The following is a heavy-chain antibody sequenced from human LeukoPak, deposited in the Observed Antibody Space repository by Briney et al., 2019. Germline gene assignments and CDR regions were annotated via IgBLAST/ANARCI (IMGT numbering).Heavy chain of an antibody. CDR3: ARRAYYDSSGYHPTSGYFDL. Sequence: SETLSLTCTVSGGSMFSYYWNWFRKPPGKGLDWIGYIYSGGITNYSPSLRSRGTISVATSRNQFSLRLTSVTAADTAIYYCARRAYYDSSGYHPTSGYFDLWGRGTLVTVSS. CDR1: GGSMFSYY. D-gene: IGHD3-22*01. CDR2: IYSGGIT. V-gene: IGHV4-4*08. J-gene: IGHJ2*01.